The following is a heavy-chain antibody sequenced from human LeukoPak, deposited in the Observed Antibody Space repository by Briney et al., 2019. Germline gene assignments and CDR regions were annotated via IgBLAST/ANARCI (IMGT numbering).Heavy chain of an antibody. CDR3: ARENWYYDH. V-gene: IGHV1-2*02. CDR1: GYTFTGYY. Sequence: ASVKVSCKASGYTFTGYYMHWVRQAPGQGLEWMGWINPNSGGTNYAQKFQGRATMTRDSATTTDYMELSRLTSDDTAVYYCARENWYYDHWGQGTLVTVSS. J-gene: IGHJ4*02. CDR2: INPNSGGT.